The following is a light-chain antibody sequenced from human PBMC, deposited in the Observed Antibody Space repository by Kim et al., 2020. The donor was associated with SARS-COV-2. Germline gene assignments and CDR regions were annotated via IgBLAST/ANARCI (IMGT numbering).Light chain of an antibody. CDR3: QVWDSSSDHPV. J-gene: IGLJ3*02. CDR2: YDS. Sequence: PGKTARITSGGTDIVIKSVHWYQQKPGQAPVLVIYYDSDRPSGIPERFSGSNSGNTATLTISRVEAGDEADYYCQVWDSSSDHPVFGGGTQLTVL. CDR1: DIVIKS. V-gene: IGLV3-21*04.